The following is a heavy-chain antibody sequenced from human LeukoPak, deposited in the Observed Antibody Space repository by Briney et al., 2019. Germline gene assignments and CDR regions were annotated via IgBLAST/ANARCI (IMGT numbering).Heavy chain of an antibody. D-gene: IGHD6-6*01. J-gene: IGHJ4*02. CDR1: GFTFSSYS. CDR3: ASEYSSSSGDDY. Sequence: GGSLRLSCAASGFTFSSYSMNWVRRAPGKGLEWVSSISSSSSYIYYADSVRGRFTISRDNAKNSLYLQMNSLRAEDTAVYYCASEYSSSSGDDYWGQGTLVTVSS. CDR2: ISSSSSYI. V-gene: IGHV3-21*01.